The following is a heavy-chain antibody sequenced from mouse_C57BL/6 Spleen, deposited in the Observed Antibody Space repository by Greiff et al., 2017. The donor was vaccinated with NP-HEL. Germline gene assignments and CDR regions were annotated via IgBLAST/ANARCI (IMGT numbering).Heavy chain of an antibody. CDR3: ASGDYGSSYGYFDY. V-gene: IGHV1-81*01. J-gene: IGHJ2*01. CDR2: IYPRSGNT. D-gene: IGHD1-1*01. CDR1: GYTFTSYG. Sequence: QVQLKESGAELARPGASVKLSCKASGYTFTSYGISWVKQRTGQGLEWIGEIYPRSGNTYYNEKFKGKATLTADKSSSTAYMELRSLTSEDSAVYFCASGDYGSSYGYFDYWGQGTTLTVSS.